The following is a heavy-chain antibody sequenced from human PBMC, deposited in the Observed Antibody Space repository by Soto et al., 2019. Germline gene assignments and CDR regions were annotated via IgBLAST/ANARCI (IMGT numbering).Heavy chain of an antibody. CDR3: ASNDGWNFVS. V-gene: IGHV4-4*02. D-gene: IGHD6-19*01. Sequence: QVHLQESGPGLVKPSGTLSLVCDVSGGSISSGKWWSWVRQPPGKGLEWIGEIYHGGSASYNPSFRSRAVISVDKSKNQLYLNLTSVTAADTAVYFCASNDGWNFVSWGQGILVTVSS. CDR2: IYHGGSA. J-gene: IGHJ4*02. CDR1: GGSISSGKW.